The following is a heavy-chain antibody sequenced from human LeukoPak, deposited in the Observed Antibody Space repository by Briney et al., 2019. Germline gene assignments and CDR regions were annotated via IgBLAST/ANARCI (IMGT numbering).Heavy chain of an antibody. CDR3: ARELLYGGNSDAFDI. CDR1: GYTFTSYG. CDR2: ISAYNGNT. D-gene: IGHD4-23*01. Sequence: GASVTVSCKASGYTFTSYGISWVRQAPGQGLEWIGWISAYNGNTNYAQKLQGRVTMTTDTSTSTAYMELRSLRSDDTAVYYCARELLYGGNSDAFDIWGQGTMVTVSS. V-gene: IGHV1-18*01. J-gene: IGHJ3*02.